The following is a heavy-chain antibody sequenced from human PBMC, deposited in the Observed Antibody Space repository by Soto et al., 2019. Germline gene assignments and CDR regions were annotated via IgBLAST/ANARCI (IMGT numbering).Heavy chain of an antibody. D-gene: IGHD6-13*01. J-gene: IGHJ1*01. CDR1: GFLFNTYA. V-gene: IGHV3-30*03. CDR3: GRGGSGSSHWGIDH. CDR2: MSHDGSNK. Sequence: PCGSLILSCTTSGFLFNTYAMHWFRPAPGKGLEWVAVMSHDGSNKYYADSVKGRYTISRDKSEKILYQQINSLPGDDPARYYYGRGGSGSSHWGIDHW.